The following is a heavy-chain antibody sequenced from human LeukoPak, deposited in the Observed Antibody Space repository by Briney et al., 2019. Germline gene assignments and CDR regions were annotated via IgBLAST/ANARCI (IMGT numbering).Heavy chain of an antibody. CDR2: IWYDGSNK. CDR1: GFTFSSYG. V-gene: IGHV3-33*01. Sequence: PGRSLRLSCAASGFTFSSYGMHWVRQAPGKGLEWVAVIWYDGSNKYYADSVKGQFTISRDNSKNTLYLQMNSLRAEDTAVYYCARYKEDLDAFDIWGQGTMVTVSS. CDR3: ARYKEDLDAFDI. J-gene: IGHJ3*02. D-gene: IGHD1-14*01.